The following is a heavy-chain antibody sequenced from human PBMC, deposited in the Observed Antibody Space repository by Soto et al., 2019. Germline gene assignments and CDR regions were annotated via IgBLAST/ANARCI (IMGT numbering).Heavy chain of an antibody. CDR1: GGSVSSGSYY. CDR2: IYYSGST. J-gene: IGHJ6*02. V-gene: IGHV4-61*01. D-gene: IGHD5-12*01. CDR3: AAHSGYDYYYYGMDV. Sequence: LSLTCTVSGGSVSSGSYYWSWIRQPPGKGLEWIGYIYYSGSTNYNPSLKSRVTISVDTSKNQFSLKLSSVTAADTAVYYCAAHSGYDYYYYGMDVWGQGATVTVSS.